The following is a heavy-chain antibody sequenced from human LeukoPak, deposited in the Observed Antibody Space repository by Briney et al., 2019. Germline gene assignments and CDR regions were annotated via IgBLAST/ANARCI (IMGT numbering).Heavy chain of an antibody. V-gene: IGHV4-59*08. Sequence: SETLSLTCTVSGGSISSYYWSWIRQRPGKGLEWIGYIYYSGSTNYNPSLKSRVTISVDTSKNQFSLKLSSVTAADTAVYYCARQDYYDSSGYSYYFDYWGQGTLVTVSS. CDR2: IYYSGST. D-gene: IGHD3-22*01. CDR3: ARQDYYDSSGYSYYFDY. J-gene: IGHJ4*02. CDR1: GGSISSYY.